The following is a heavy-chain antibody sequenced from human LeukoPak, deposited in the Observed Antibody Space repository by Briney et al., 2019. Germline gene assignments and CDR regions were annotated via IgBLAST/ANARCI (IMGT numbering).Heavy chain of an antibody. J-gene: IGHJ4*02. CDR2: IWYDGSNK. CDR1: GFTFSSYG. V-gene: IGHV3-33*01. CDR3: ARDRLRGYSYGFVSY. Sequence: PGGSLRLSCAASGFTFSSYGMHWVRQAPGKGLEWVAVIWYDGSNKYYADSVKGRFTISRDNSKNTLYLQMNSLRAEDTAVYYCARDRLRGYSYGFVSYWGQGTLVTVSS. D-gene: IGHD5-18*01.